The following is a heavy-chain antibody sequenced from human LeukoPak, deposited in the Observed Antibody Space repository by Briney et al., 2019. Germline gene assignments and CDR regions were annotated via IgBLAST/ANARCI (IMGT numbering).Heavy chain of an antibody. CDR1: GGSFSGYY. D-gene: IGHD6-13*01. Sequence: SETLSLTCAVYGGSFSGYYWSWIRQPPGKGLEWIGEINHSGSTNYNPSLKSRVTMSVDTSKNQFSLKLSSVTAADTAVYYCARDRAAADYTYYFDYWGQGTLVTVSS. V-gene: IGHV4-34*01. J-gene: IGHJ4*02. CDR3: ARDRAAADYTYYFDY. CDR2: INHSGST.